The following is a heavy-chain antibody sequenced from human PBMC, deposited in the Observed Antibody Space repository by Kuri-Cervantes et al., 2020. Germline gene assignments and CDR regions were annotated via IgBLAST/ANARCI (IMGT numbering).Heavy chain of an antibody. D-gene: IGHD3-9*01. CDR3: ARDLDILTGHGMDV. Sequence: GGSLRLSCAASGFTFSSYSMNWVRQAPGKGLEWVAVIWYDGSNKYYADSVKGRFTISRDNSKNTLYLQMNSLRAEDTAVYYCARDLDILTGHGMDVWGQGTTVTVSS. V-gene: IGHV3-33*08. CDR1: GFTFSSYS. CDR2: IWYDGSNK. J-gene: IGHJ6*02.